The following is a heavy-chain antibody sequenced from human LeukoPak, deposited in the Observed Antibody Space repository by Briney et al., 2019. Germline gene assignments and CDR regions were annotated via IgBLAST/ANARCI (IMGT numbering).Heavy chain of an antibody. CDR1: GYTFTGYY. Sequence: GAPVKVSCKASGYTFTGYYMHWVRQAPGQGLEWMGWINPNSGGTNYAQKFQGRVTMTRDTSISTAYMELSRLRSDDTAVYYCARDALRNRHWGAWFDPWGQGTLVTVSS. V-gene: IGHV1-2*02. CDR2: INPNSGGT. D-gene: IGHD7-27*01. J-gene: IGHJ5*02. CDR3: ARDALRNRHWGAWFDP.